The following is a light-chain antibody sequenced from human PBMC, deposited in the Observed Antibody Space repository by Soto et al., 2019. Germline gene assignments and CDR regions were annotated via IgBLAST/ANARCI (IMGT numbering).Light chain of an antibody. J-gene: IGLJ1*01. Sequence: QPWLTYPPSASGSPGQSFTISCTGTSRDVGNYRYVSWYQQHPGTSPKLMIFDVSKRSSGLPDRFSGAKSGNTASLTVSGLQPEDEADYYCSSFAGSNNTVFGTGTKVTGL. CDR1: SRDVGNYRY. CDR2: DVS. CDR3: SSFAGSNNTV. V-gene: IGLV2-8*01.